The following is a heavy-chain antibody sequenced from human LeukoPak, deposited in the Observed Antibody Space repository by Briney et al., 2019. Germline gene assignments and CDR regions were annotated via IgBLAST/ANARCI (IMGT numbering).Heavy chain of an antibody. Sequence: ASVTVSFKASGYTFTSYYMHWVRQAPGQGLEWMGIINPSGGSTSYAQKFQGRVTMTRDMSTSTVYMELSSLRSEDTAVYYCARVGEDYCSGGSCYNNWFDPWGQGTLVTVSS. J-gene: IGHJ5*02. CDR3: ARVGEDYCSGGSCYNNWFDP. CDR2: INPSGGST. D-gene: IGHD2-15*01. CDR1: GYTFTSYY. V-gene: IGHV1-46*01.